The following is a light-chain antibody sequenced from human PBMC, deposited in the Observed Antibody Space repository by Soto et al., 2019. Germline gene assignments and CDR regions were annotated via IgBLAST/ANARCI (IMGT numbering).Light chain of an antibody. CDR1: QTISSW. V-gene: IGKV1-5*03. J-gene: IGKJ1*01. Sequence: DIQMTQSPSTLSASVGDRVTITCRASQTISSWLAWYQQKPGRDPKLLIYKASSLESGVPARFSGSGSGTEFTLTIRSLQPDDFATYYCQQYNGFPWTFGQGTKVDIK. CDR2: KAS. CDR3: QQYNGFPWT.